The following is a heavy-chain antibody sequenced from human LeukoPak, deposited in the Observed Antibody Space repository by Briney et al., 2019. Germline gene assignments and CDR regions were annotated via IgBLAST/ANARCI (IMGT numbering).Heavy chain of an antibody. V-gene: IGHV3-33*08. CDR2: MWYDGSNE. CDR3: ARDPYYGSGKYYYGMDL. CDR1: GFTFSIYN. J-gene: IGHJ6*02. Sequence: GGSLRLSCAASGFTFSIYNINWVRQAPGKGLEWVAVMWYDGSNEYSGDSVKGRFTISRDKSKNTLYLQMNSLRVEDTAVYYCARDPYYGSGKYYYGMDLWGQGTTVTVSS. D-gene: IGHD3-10*01.